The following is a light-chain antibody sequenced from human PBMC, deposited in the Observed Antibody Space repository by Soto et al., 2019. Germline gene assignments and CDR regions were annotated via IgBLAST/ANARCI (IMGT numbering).Light chain of an antibody. J-gene: IGLJ1*01. CDR1: ISDVGSYNY. CDR2: DVS. CDR3: GSYTTSSNYV. Sequence: QSVLTQPASVSGSPGQSITISCTGTISDVGSYNYVSWYQQYPGKAPKLMIYDVSTRPSGVSDRFSGSKSGNTASLTISGLRAGDEADYYCGSYTTSSNYVFGTGTKV. V-gene: IGLV2-14*03.